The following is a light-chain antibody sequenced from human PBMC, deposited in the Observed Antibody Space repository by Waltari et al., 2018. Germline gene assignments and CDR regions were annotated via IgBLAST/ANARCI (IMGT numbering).Light chain of an antibody. J-gene: IGKJ3*01. CDR3: QQYYSNFFT. CDR2: WAS. Sequence: DIVLTQSPDSLAVSLGERATINCKSSQSVSYSSNNRDYLAWYQQKPGQPPKLLIYWASTRESGFPDQFSGSGSGTDFTLTISSLQAEDVAVYYCQQYYSNFFTFGPGTKVDIK. CDR1: QSVSYSSNNRDY. V-gene: IGKV4-1*01.